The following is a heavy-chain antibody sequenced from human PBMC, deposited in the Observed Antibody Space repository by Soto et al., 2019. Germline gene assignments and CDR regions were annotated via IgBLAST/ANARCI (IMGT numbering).Heavy chain of an antibody. Sequence: SETLSLTCSVSGGSISTYYWSWIRQPPEKGLEWIGYIYYTGSTNYNPSLKSRVPMSLDTSKNQFSLKVTSLTAADTAVYYCARGGYSYGRDYGMDVWGQGTTVTVSS. CDR3: ARGGYSYGRDYGMDV. J-gene: IGHJ6*02. CDR2: IYYTGST. CDR1: GGSISTYY. D-gene: IGHD5-18*01. V-gene: IGHV4-59*01.